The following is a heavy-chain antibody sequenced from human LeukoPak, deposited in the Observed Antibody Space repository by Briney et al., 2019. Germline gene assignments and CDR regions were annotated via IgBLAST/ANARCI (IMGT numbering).Heavy chain of an antibody. V-gene: IGHV3-30*18. CDR3: AKEWGSGSYYNDGAFDI. CDR2: ISYDGSNK. CDR1: GFTFSSYG. Sequence: PGGSLRLSCAASGFTFSSYGMHWVRQAPGKGLEWVAVISYDGSNKYYADSVKGRFTISRDNSKNTLYLQMNSLRAEDTAVYYCAKEWGSGSYYNDGAFDIWGQGTMVTVSS. D-gene: IGHD3-10*01. J-gene: IGHJ3*02.